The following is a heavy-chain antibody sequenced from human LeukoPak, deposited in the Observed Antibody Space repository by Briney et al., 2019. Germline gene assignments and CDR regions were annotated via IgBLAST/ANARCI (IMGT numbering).Heavy chain of an antibody. CDR2: IGAYNGNT. CDR3: ATSVDTAMVDY. Sequence: ALVKLSCKASGYTFTSYGVRWVRQAPGQGLEWMGWIGAYNGNTNYAQKLQGRVTMTTDTSTSTAYMELRSLRSDDTAVYYCATSVDTAMVDYWGQGTLVTVSS. CDR1: GYTFTSYG. D-gene: IGHD5-18*01. J-gene: IGHJ4*02. V-gene: IGHV1-18*04.